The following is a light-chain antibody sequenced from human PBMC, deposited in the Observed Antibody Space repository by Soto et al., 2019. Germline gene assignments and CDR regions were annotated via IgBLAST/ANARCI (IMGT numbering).Light chain of an antibody. CDR2: DVS. J-gene: IGKJ1*01. CDR1: RSLSSTS. V-gene: IGKV3-20*01. Sequence: EIVLTQSPGTLSLSPEEKEALSCRASRSLSSTSLTWYQQRPGQAPRLLIYDVSSRATGIPDRFSGSGSGTDFTLTINRLEPDDFAVYYCQQYGSSPRTFGQGTKVDIK. CDR3: QQYGSSPRT.